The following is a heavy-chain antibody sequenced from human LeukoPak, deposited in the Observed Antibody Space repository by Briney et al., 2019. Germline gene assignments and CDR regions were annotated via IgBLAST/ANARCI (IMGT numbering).Heavy chain of an antibody. CDR1: GGSLSGYY. J-gene: IGHJ4*02. CDR3: VTYYFDSSGPKKNY. Sequence: PPETLSLTCAVYGGSLSGYYWSWIRQPPGKGLEWIGEINHSGSTNYNPSLKSRVTISVDTSKKQFSLKLSSVTAADTAVYYCVTYYFDSSGPKKNYWGQGTLVTVSS. D-gene: IGHD3-22*01. V-gene: IGHV4-34*01. CDR2: INHSGST.